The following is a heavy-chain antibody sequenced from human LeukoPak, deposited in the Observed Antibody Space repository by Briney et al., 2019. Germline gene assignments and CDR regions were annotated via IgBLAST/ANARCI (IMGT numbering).Heavy chain of an antibody. CDR3: ARLSPLLVAAMSLPRNNWVDP. D-gene: IGHD2-15*01. CDR2: MSHSGSV. J-gene: IGHJ5*02. Sequence: PSETLSLTCSVSGYSIRSEYYWGWIRLPPGKGLEWIGSMSHSGSVYYNPSLKSRVTISVDTSKNQFSLKVTSVTAADTAIYYCARLSPLLVAAMSLPRNNWVDPWGQGILVTVST. CDR1: GYSIRSEYY. V-gene: IGHV4-38-2*02.